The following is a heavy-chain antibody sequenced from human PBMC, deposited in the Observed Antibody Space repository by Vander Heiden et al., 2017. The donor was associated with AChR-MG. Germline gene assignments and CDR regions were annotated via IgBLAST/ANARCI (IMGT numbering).Heavy chain of an antibody. J-gene: IGHJ3*02. D-gene: IGHD3-22*01. V-gene: IGHV2-26*01. CDR1: GFSLSNARMG. Sequence: QVTLKESGPVLVKPTETLTLTCTVSGFSLSNARMGVSWIRQPPGKALEWLAHIFSNDEKSYSTSLKSRLTISKDTSKSQVVLTMTNMDPVDTATYYCARIDHYYDSSGYPHDAFDIWGQGTMVTVSS. CDR3: ARIDHYYDSSGYPHDAFDI. CDR2: IFSNDEK.